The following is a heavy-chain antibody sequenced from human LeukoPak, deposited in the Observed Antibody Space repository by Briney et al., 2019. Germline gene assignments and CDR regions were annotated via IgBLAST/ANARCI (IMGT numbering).Heavy chain of an antibody. Sequence: SETLSLTCTVSGGSISSYYWSWIRQPPGKGLEWIGYIYYSGSTNYNPSLKSRVTISVDTSKNQFSLKLSSVTAADTAVYYCARGDPYYDFWSGYFGHYFDYWGQGTLVTVSS. CDR1: GGSISSYY. CDR3: ARGDPYYDFWSGYFGHYFDY. CDR2: IYYSGST. V-gene: IGHV4-59*01. D-gene: IGHD3-3*01. J-gene: IGHJ4*02.